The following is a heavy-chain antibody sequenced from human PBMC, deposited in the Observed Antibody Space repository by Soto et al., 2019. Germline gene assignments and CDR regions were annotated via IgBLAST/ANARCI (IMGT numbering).Heavy chain of an antibody. CDR1: GFTFRSFG. Sequence: PGGSLRLSCAVSGFTFRSFGMHWVRQAPGKGLEWVAAIWHDGSTRYYADSVRGRFTISRDNSKNTLYLQMNSLKDEDTAMYYCASQVATGFWGQGTLVTVSS. V-gene: IGHV3-33*08. J-gene: IGHJ4*02. CDR3: ASQVATGF. CDR2: IWHDGSTR. D-gene: IGHD2-15*01.